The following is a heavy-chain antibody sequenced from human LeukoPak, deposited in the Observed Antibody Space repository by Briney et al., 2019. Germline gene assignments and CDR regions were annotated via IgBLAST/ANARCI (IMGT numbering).Heavy chain of an antibody. CDR3: ARDRESLLWFGELLFYIDY. D-gene: IGHD3-10*01. Sequence: GGSLRLSCAASGFTFTSYWMSWVRQAPGKGLELVANIKQDRSEKYYVDSVKGRFTISRDNAKNSLYLQMNSLRAEDMAVYYCARDRESLLWFGELLFYIDYWGQGTLVTVSS. V-gene: IGHV3-7*01. J-gene: IGHJ4*02. CDR2: IKQDRSEK. CDR1: GFTFTSYW.